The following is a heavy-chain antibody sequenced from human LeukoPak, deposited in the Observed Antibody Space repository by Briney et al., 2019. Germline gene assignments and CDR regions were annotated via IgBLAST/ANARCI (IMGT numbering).Heavy chain of an antibody. V-gene: IGHV3-7*05. D-gene: IGHD2-8*02. CDR2: IKQDGSEK. CDR3: ASPGSGY. CDR1: GFTFSSYW. J-gene: IGHJ4*02. Sequence: GGSLRPSCAASGFTFSSYWMSWVRQAPGKGLEWVATIKQDGSEKSHVDSVKGRFTISRDNAKNSLYLQMNSLRVEDTAVYYCASPGSGYWGQGTLVTVSS.